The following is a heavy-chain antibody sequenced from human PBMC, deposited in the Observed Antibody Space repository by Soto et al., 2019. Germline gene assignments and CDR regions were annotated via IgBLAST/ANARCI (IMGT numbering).Heavy chain of an antibody. CDR3: ARASTTEYYYDSSGSNDAFDI. D-gene: IGHD3-22*01. CDR2: ISAYNGNT. Sequence: ASVKVSCKASGYTFTSYGISWVRQAPGQGLEWMGWISAYNGNTNYAQKLQGRVTMTTDTSTSTAYMELRSLRSDDTAVYYCARASTTEYYYDSSGSNDAFDIWGQGTMVTVSS. CDR1: GYTFTSYG. V-gene: IGHV1-18*04. J-gene: IGHJ3*02.